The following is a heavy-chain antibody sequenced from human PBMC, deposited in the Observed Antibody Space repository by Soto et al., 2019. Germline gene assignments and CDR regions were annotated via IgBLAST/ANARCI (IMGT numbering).Heavy chain of an antibody. CDR2: IYYSGST. CDR1: GGSISSYY. Sequence: QVQLEESGPGLVKPSETLSLTCTVSGGSISSYYWSWIRQPPGKGLEWIGYIYYSGSTNYNPSLKSRVTISVDTSKNQFSLKLSSVTAADTAVYYCARLRELLPKDWYFDLWGRGTLVTVSS. J-gene: IGHJ2*01. CDR3: ARLRELLPKDWYFDL. V-gene: IGHV4-59*08. D-gene: IGHD2-15*01.